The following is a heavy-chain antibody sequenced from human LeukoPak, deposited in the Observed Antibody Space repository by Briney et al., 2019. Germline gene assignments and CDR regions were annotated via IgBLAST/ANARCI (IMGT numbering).Heavy chain of an antibody. V-gene: IGHV4-39*01. J-gene: IGHJ4*02. CDR1: GGSISSSSYC. CDR2: IYYSGST. CDR3: ADYDSFDY. Sequence: PSETLSLTCTVSGGSISSSSYCWGWIRQPPGKGLEWIGSIYYSGSTYYNPSLKSRVTMSVDTSKNQFSLKLSSVTAADTAVYYCADYDSFDYWGQGTLVTVSS. D-gene: IGHD3-3*01.